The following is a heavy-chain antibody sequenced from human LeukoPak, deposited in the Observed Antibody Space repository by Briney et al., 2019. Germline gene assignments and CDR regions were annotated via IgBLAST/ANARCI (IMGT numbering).Heavy chain of an antibody. V-gene: IGHV3-48*03. Sequence: GGSLRLSCAAPGFSLSSYEVNWVRQAPGRGLEWVSYISTSGSTKYYGDSVKGRFTISRDNSKNTLYLQMNSLRAEDTAVYYCARDAIVVVPAAHFDYWGQGTLVTVSS. CDR2: ISTSGSTK. CDR3: ARDAIVVVPAAHFDY. J-gene: IGHJ4*02. CDR1: GFSLSSYE. D-gene: IGHD2-2*01.